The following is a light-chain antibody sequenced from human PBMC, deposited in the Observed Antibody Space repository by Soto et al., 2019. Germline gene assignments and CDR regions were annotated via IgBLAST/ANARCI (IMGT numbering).Light chain of an antibody. CDR2: DAT. CDR3: QQYGSSPIT. CDR1: QRVSNNF. Sequence: VVLTQFPGTLSLSPGDTATLSCGASQRVSNNFLGWYQQKPGLPPRLLIYDATSRANGIPERFSGRGSGTQFTLTISRLEPEDFAVYYCQQYGSSPITFGQGTRLEIK. J-gene: IGKJ5*01. V-gene: IGKV3D-20*01.